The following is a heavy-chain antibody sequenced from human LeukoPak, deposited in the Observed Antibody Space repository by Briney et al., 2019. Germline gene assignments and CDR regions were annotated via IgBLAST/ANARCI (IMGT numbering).Heavy chain of an antibody. CDR1: GYTFTSYY. V-gene: IGHV1-46*01. J-gene: IGHJ4*02. Sequence: GASVKVSCKASGYTFTSYYMHWVRQAPGQGRAWMGIINPSGGSTSYAQKFQGRVTMTRDTSTSTVYMELGSLRSEDTAVYYCARDGNILTASGPNSDYWGQGTLVTVSS. CDR3: ARDGNILTASGPNSDY. CDR2: INPSGGST. D-gene: IGHD3-9*01.